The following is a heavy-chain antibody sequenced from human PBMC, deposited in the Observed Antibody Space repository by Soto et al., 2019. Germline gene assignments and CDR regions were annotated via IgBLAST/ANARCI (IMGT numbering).Heavy chain of an antibody. CDR1: RYIFASHW. CDR2: IYPGDSDT. D-gene: IGHD1-26*01. CDR3: ARYSGSYWHYLDF. V-gene: IGHV5-51*01. Sequence: PGESLKSAGNGTRYIFASHWVAWVRQVPEKGLEWIGTIYPGDSDTKYSPAFRGQVTISADTSVSTAYLQWRSLEATDSAIYYCARYSGSYWHYLDFWGQGTLVTVSS. J-gene: IGHJ4*02.